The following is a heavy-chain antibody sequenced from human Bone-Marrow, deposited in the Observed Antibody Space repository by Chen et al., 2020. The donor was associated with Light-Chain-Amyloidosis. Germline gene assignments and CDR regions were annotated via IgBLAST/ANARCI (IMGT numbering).Heavy chain of an antibody. V-gene: IGHV3-30*02. Sequence: QVQLVESGGGVVQPGGSLRRSCAASGFTFSSYGMHWVRQAPGKGLEWVAFIRYDGSNKYYADSVKGRFTISRDNSKNTLYLQMNSLRAEDTAVYYCAKGGSGLVGYWGQGTLVTVSS. J-gene: IGHJ4*02. CDR3: AKGGSGLVGY. CDR1: GFTFSSYG. CDR2: IRYDGSNK. D-gene: IGHD1-26*01.